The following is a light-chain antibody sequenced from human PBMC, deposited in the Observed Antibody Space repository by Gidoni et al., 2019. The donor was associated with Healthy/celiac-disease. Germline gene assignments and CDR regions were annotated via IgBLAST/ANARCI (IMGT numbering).Light chain of an antibody. J-gene: IGKJ1*01. Sequence: DIVVTQSPATLSFSPGEIATLSCRASQSVSSYLAWYQQIPAQAPRLLIYDSSNRATVIPARFSRSASGTDFTLTISSLEPEDFAVYYCHQRSTWAFGQGTKVEIK. CDR3: HQRSTWA. CDR1: QSVSSY. V-gene: IGKV3-11*01. CDR2: DSS.